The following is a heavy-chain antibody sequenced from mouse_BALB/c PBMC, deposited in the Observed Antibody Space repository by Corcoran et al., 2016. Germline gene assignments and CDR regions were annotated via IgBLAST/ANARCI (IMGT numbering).Heavy chain of an antibody. J-gene: IGHJ2*01. Sequence: DVQLQESGPGLVKPSQSLSLTCSVTGYSITSGYYWNWIRQFPGNKLEWMGYISYDGSNNYNPSLKIRISITRDTSKNQFFLKLNSVTTEDTATYYCAREGNGFDYWGQGTTLTVSS. CDR2: ISYDGSN. CDR1: GYSITSGYY. CDR3: AREGNGFDY. V-gene: IGHV3-6*02.